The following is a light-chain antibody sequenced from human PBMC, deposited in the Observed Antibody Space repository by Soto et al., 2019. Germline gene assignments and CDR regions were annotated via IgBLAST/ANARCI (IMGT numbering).Light chain of an antibody. J-gene: IGLJ3*02. V-gene: IGLV2-8*01. CDR3: RSYAGSILGV. CDR1: SSDVGGYKY. Sequence: QSVLTQPPSASGSPGQSVTISCTGTSSDVGGYKYVSWYQQHPGKAPKLMIYEVSKRPSGVPHRFSGSKSGNTASLTVSGQQAEDEADYCCRSYAGSILGVFGGGTKLTVL. CDR2: EVS.